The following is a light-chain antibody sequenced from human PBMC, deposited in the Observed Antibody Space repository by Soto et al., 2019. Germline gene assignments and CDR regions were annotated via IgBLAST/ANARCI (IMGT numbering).Light chain of an antibody. V-gene: IGKV3-15*01. CDR2: GAS. CDR1: QSVSSN. CDR3: QQYNNWPPT. Sequence: EIVMTQSPATLSVSPGERATLSCRASQSVSSNLAWYQQKPGLAPRLLFYGASTRATGIPARFSGSGSGTEFTLTISSLQSEDFAVYYCQQYNNWPPTLGQGTKVEIK. J-gene: IGKJ1*01.